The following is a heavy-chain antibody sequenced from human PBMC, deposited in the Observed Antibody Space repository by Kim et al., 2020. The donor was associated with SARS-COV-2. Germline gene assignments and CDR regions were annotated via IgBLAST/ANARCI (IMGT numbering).Heavy chain of an antibody. CDR3: ASVRVRSSIISGAFDI. Sequence: ASVKVSCKASGYTFTSYYMHWVRQAPGQGLEWMGIINPSGGSTSYAQKFQGRVTMTRDTSTSTVYVELSSLRSEDTAVYYCASVRVRSSIISGAFDIWGQGTMVTVSS. D-gene: IGHD6-13*01. J-gene: IGHJ3*02. V-gene: IGHV1-46*01. CDR2: INPSGGST. CDR1: GYTFTSYY.